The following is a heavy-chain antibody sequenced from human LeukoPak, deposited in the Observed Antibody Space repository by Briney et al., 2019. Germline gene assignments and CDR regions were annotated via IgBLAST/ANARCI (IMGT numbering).Heavy chain of an antibody. CDR3: TKETPISVAGS. Sequence: GGSLRLSCETSGFTFSSYAMSWLRQAPGKGLQWVSAISGSGSNTYYAGSVKGRFTISRDNSKNTLYLQMNSLRAEDTAVYYCTKETPISVAGSWGQGTLVTVSS. CDR1: GFTFSSYA. D-gene: IGHD6-19*01. CDR2: ISGSGSNT. V-gene: IGHV3-23*01. J-gene: IGHJ4*02.